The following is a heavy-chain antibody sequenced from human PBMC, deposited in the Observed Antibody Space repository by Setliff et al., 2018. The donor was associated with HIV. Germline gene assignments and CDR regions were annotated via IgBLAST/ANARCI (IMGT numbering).Heavy chain of an antibody. CDR1: GGTFRTYA. CDR3: ARGSNPTGNYDFYFLDV. J-gene: IGHJ6*03. D-gene: IGHD1-1*01. V-gene: IGHV1-69*10. Sequence: ASVKVSCKASGGTFRTYAISWVRQAPGQGLEWMGGIIPMLRVAKYAQNLQDRVTITADKSTGTAYMELSGLRSEDTAVYYCARGSNPTGNYDFYFLDVWGRGTTVTVSS. CDR2: IIPMLRVA.